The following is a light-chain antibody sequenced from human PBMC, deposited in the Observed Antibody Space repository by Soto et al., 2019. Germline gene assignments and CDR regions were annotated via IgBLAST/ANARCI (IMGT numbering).Light chain of an antibody. J-gene: IGKJ1*01. V-gene: IGKV1-39*01. CDR2: AAS. CDR3: QQSYNTPWT. Sequence: DIQMTQSPSSLSASVGDRVTITCRASQSISNYLNWYQQKLGKAPKLLIYAASSLQSGVPSRFSGSGSGPHFTLTISSLQPEDFATYYCQQSYNTPWTFGQGTEVEV. CDR1: QSISNY.